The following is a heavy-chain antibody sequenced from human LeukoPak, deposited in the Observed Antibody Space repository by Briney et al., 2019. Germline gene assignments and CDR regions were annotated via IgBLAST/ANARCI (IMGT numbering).Heavy chain of an antibody. CDR2: ISSSGGST. CDR3: AKVRTGHYFDY. CDR1: GFTFTHYA. V-gene: IGHV3-23*01. D-gene: IGHD3/OR15-3a*01. Sequence: GGSLRLSCAASGFTFTHYAMGWVRQAPGKGLEWVSSISSSGGSTYYADSVKGRFTISRDDSKNTLYVQMNSLRAEDTAVYYCAKVRTGHYFDYWGRGTLVTVSS. J-gene: IGHJ4*02.